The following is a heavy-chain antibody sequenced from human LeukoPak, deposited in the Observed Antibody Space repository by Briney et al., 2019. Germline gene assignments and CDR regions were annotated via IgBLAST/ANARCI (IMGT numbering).Heavy chain of an antibody. CDR1: GYTFTSYE. D-gene: IGHD3-10*01. Sequence: ASVKVSCKASGYTFTSYEINWVRQATGQGLEWMGWMNPNSGNTGYAQKFQGRVTMTRNTSISTAYMELSSLRSEDTAVYYCARGSWFGYGMDVWGQGTTVTVSS. J-gene: IGHJ6*02. CDR2: MNPNSGNT. V-gene: IGHV1-8*01. CDR3: ARGSWFGYGMDV.